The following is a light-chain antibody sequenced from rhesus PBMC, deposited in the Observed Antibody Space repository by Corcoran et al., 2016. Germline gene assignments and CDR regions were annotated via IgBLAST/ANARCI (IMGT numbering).Light chain of an antibody. V-gene: IGKV1-74*01. CDR1: ENVNNY. CDR2: KAS. J-gene: IGKJ4*01. Sequence: DIQMTQSPSSLSASVGDRVTVTCRTSENVNNYLNWYQQKPGKAPKLLIYKASTLQSGVPLRFSGSGSGTDYTFTISSLQPEDVATYSGQHGYGTPLTFGGGTKVEIK. CDR3: QHGYGTPLT.